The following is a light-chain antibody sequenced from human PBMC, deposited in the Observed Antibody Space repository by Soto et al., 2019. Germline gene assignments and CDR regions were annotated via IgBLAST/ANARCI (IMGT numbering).Light chain of an antibody. V-gene: IGLV2-8*01. CDR3: SSYAGSNNFVV. CDR2: EVS. J-gene: IGLJ2*01. CDR1: SSDVGGYNY. Sequence: QSALTQHPSASVYPGQSVAISCTGTSSDVGGYNYVSWYQQHPGKAPKLMIYEVSKRPSGVPDSFSGSKSGNTAALTVSGLQAEDVADYYFSSYAGSNNFVVFGGGTKVTV.